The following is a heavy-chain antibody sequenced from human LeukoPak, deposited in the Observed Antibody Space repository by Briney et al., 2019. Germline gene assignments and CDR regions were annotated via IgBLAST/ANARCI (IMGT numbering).Heavy chain of an antibody. J-gene: IGHJ4*02. D-gene: IGHD3-22*01. CDR3: ARDHAVRAYYLFDY. CDR1: GGSISSSSYY. V-gene: IGHV4-39*07. CDR2: IYYVGNT. Sequence: SETLSLTCTVAGGSISSSSYYWAWIRQPPGKGLEFIGSIYYVGNTYYNPSLKSRVTISVDTSKNQFSLKLSSVTAADTDLYYCARDHAVRAYYLFDYWGQGTLVTVSS.